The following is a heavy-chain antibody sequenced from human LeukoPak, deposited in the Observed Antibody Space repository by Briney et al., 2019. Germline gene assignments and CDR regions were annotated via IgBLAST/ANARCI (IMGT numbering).Heavy chain of an antibody. D-gene: IGHD3-22*01. CDR3: ARDGTYYDSSGYGY. Sequence: PGGSLRLSCAASGFTVSSNYMSWVRQAPGKGLEWASVIYSGGSTYYADSVKGRFTISRDNSKNTLYLQMNSLGAEDTAVYYCARDGTYYDSSGYGYWGQGTLVTVSS. J-gene: IGHJ4*02. CDR2: IYSGGST. V-gene: IGHV3-53*01. CDR1: GFTVSSNY.